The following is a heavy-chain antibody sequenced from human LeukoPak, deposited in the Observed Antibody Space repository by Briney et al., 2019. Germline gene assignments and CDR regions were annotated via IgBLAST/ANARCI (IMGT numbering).Heavy chain of an antibody. D-gene: IGHD6-19*01. Sequence: SETLSLTXTVSGGSISSYYWSWIRQPPGKGLEWIGYVYYSGSTNYNPSLKSRVTISVDTSKNQFSLKLSSVTAADTAVYYCARGRYSSGWSPYNWFDPWGQGTLVTVSS. V-gene: IGHV4-59*01. J-gene: IGHJ5*02. CDR2: VYYSGST. CDR3: ARGRYSSGWSPYNWFDP. CDR1: GGSISSYY.